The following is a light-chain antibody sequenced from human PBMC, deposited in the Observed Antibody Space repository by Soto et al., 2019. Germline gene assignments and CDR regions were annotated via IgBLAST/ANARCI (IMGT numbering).Light chain of an antibody. CDR3: KHFGGTTLT. CDR2: GAS. V-gene: IGKV3-20*01. J-gene: IGKJ5*01. Sequence: EVVFTQSPGTLSLSPWEGATRSCSGSQSVSSSYIAWHQQRPGQTPSLLIYGASTRATGIPDRFSGSGSGTHFTLTISRLETGDFAVYYCKHFGGTTLTFGKGTRLEIK. CDR1: QSVSSSY.